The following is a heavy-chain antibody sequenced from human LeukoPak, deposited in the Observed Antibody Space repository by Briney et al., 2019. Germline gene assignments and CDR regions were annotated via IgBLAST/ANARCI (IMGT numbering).Heavy chain of an antibody. V-gene: IGHV4-59*08. Sequence: PSETLSLTCTVSGDSISTYYWSWIRQPPGKGLEWIGYVSYSGDTDYSPSLKSRVTISKDTSKNQFSLKLISVTAADTAVYFCARRRCSGGTCFPYYLDYWGQGTQVTVSS. D-gene: IGHD2-15*01. J-gene: IGHJ4*02. CDR3: ARRRCSGGTCFPYYLDY. CDR1: GDSISTYY. CDR2: VSYSGDT.